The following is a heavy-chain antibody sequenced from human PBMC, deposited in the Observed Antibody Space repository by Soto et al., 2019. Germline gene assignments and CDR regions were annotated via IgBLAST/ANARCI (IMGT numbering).Heavy chain of an antibody. J-gene: IGHJ4*02. CDR3: ARERIVGRDFDY. V-gene: IGHV4-59*01. D-gene: IGHD3-22*01. Sequence: PSETLSLTCTVSGGSISSYYWSWIRQPPGKGLEWIGYIYYSGSTNYNPSLKSRVTISVDTSKNQFSLKLSSVTAADTAVYYCARERIVGRDFDYWGQGNLVTVSS. CDR2: IYYSGST. CDR1: GGSISSYY.